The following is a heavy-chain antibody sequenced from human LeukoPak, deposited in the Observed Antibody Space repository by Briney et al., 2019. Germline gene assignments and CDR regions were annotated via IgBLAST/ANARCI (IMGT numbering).Heavy chain of an antibody. V-gene: IGHV3-64*01. Sequence: GGSLRLSCTASGFTFSSYAMHWVRQAPGKGLEYISAISSSGGSTYYANSVKGRFTISRDNSKNTLYLQMGSLIAEDMAVYYCARENNNFRVQSEFGYWGQGTLVTVSS. J-gene: IGHJ4*02. D-gene: IGHD3-16*01. CDR2: ISSSGGST. CDR3: ARENNNFRVQSEFGY. CDR1: GFTFSSYA.